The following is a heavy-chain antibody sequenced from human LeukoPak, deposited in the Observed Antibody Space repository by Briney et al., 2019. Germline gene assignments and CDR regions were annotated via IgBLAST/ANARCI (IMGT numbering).Heavy chain of an antibody. V-gene: IGHV1-46*01. CDR2: INPSGGST. CDR1: GYAFTSYY. CDR3: ARDPRPSYDSSDYYYPGDY. Sequence: ASVKVSCKASGYAFTSYYMHWVRQAPGQGLEWMAIINPSGGSTNYAQKFRGRVTMTRDTSTSTVYMELSSLRSGDTAVYYCARDPRPSYDSSDYYYPGDYWGQGTLVTVSS. D-gene: IGHD3-22*01. J-gene: IGHJ4*02.